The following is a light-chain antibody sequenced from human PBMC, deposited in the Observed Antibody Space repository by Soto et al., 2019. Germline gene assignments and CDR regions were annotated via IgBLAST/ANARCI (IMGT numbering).Light chain of an antibody. J-gene: IGKJ1*01. CDR1: QSINAH. CDR3: QQYNTWLWT. CDR2: GAS. V-gene: IGKV3-15*01. Sequence: EVVMTQSPATLSVSPGERVTLSCRASQSINAHLAWYQQKPGQAPRLLIHGASTRATGIPARFSGSGFGTEFILTISSLQSVDFAVYYCQQYNTWLWTFGQGTKVEIQ.